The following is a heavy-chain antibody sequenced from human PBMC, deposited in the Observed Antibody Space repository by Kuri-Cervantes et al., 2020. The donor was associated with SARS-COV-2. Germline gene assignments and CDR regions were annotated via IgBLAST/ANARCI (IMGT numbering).Heavy chain of an antibody. Sequence: GGSLRLSCAASGFIFSDYYMTWIRQAPGKGLEWVSNIGPSGTTKYYADSVKGRFTISRDNSKNTLYLQMNSLRAEDTAVYYCARENPLSAFDIWGQGTMVTVSS. J-gene: IGHJ3*02. CDR3: ARENPLSAFDI. CDR1: GFIFSDYY. D-gene: IGHD1-14*01. CDR2: IGPSGTTK. V-gene: IGHV3-11*04.